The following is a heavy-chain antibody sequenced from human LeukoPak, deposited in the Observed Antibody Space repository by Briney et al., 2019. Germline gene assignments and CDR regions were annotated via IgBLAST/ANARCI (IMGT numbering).Heavy chain of an antibody. CDR1: GGSFSSYA. J-gene: IGHJ6*03. Sequence: GSSVNVSCKASGGSFSSYAITWVRQAPGQGLDWMGRIIPIFGTPTYAQKFQGRVTITADMGSSTAYLELTSLTAEDTARYFCAKQGAVRQDYYMDVWGNGTTVTVSS. V-gene: IGHV1-69*06. D-gene: IGHD3-16*01. CDR3: AKQGAVRQDYYMDV. CDR2: IIPIFGTP.